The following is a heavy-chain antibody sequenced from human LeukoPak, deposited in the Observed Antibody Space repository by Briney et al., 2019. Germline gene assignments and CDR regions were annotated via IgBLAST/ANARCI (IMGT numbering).Heavy chain of an antibody. V-gene: IGHV3-66*01. CDR3: ARGPDYYYYGMDV. CDR2: IYSGGST. J-gene: IGHJ6*02. Sequence: PGGSLRLSCAASGFTVSSNYMSWVRQPPGKGLEWVSVIYSGGSTFYADSVKGRFTISRDNSKNTLYLQMNSLRAEDTAVYYCARGPDYYYYGMDVWGQGTTVTVSS. CDR1: GFTVSSNY.